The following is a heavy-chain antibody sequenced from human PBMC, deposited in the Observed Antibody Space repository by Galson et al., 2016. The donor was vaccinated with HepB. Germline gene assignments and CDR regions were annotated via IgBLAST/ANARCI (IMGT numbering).Heavy chain of an antibody. CDR3: ARGQGYCSGGTCHGIDY. V-gene: IGHV3-33*01. CDR2: VWSDGIQK. D-gene: IGHD2-15*01. CDR1: EFTFSRYG. Sequence: SLRLSCAASEFTFSRYGIHWVRQARGKGLDWVAVVWSDGIQKYFADSVKGRFTISRDNSKNTVYLQMNSLRAEDTAEYYCARGQGYCSGGTCHGIDYWGQGTVVTVSS. J-gene: IGHJ4*02.